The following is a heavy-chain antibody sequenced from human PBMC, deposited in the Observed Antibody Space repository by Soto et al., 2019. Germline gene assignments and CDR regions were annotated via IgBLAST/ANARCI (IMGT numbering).Heavy chain of an antibody. CDR2: IDAGDAGNGNT. V-gene: IGHV1-3*01. CDR3: ARDLSGWYDS. CDR1: GHTLTSYA. J-gene: IGHJ5*01. D-gene: IGHD1-26*01. Sequence: QVQLVQSGAEVQKPGASVKVSCKASGHTLTSYAIHRVRQAPGQRLEWMGWIDAGDAGNGNTKYSQKFQGRVTITRDTSASTAYMELSSLRSEDAAVYYCARDLSGWYDSWCQGTLVTVSS.